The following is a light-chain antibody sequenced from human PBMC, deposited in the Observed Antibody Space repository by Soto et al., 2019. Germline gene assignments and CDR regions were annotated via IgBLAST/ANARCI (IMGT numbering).Light chain of an antibody. CDR3: SSYAGSSNV. CDR2: EVN. Sequence: ARTEPRSASGSLWQAVAISYTGTSSDVGGYNYVSWYQQHPGKAPKLMIYEVNKRPSGVPDRFSGSKSGNTASLTVSGLQAEDEADYYCSSYAGSSNVFGTGTKVTVL. V-gene: IGLV2-8*01. CDR1: SSDVGGYNY. J-gene: IGLJ1*01.